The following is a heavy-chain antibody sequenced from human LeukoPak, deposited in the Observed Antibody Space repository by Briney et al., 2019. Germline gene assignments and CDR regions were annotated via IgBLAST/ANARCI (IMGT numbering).Heavy chain of an antibody. J-gene: IGHJ4*02. CDR3: AKKGFQLPYYFDY. D-gene: IGHD2-2*01. CDR1: GFTFSSYA. V-gene: IGHV3-23*01. CDR2: ISGSGGST. Sequence: GGSLRLSCAASGFTFSSYAMSWVRQAPGKGLEWVSAISGSGGSTYYADSVKGRFTISRDNSKSTLYLQMNSLRAKDTAVYYCAKKGFQLPYYFDYWGQGTLVTVSS.